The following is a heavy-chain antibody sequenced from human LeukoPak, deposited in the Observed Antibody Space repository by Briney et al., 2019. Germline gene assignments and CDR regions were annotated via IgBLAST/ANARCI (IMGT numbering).Heavy chain of an antibody. V-gene: IGHV3-23*01. J-gene: IGHJ6*02. CDR3: ASDGTGYSSSRASSGMDV. CDR2: ISGSGGST. CDR1: GFTFSSYA. D-gene: IGHD6-13*01. Sequence: PGGSLRLSCAASGFTFSSYAMSWVRQAPGKGLEWVSAISGSGGSTYYADSVKGRFTISRDNSKNTLYLQMNSLRAEDTAVYYCASDGTGYSSSRASSGMDVWGQGTTVTVSS.